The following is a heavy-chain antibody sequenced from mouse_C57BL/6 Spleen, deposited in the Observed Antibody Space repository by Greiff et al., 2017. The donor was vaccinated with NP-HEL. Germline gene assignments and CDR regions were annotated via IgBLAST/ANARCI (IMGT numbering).Heavy chain of an antibody. D-gene: IGHD2-3*01. CDR2: IDPSDSYT. J-gene: IGHJ2*01. Sequence: QVQLQQPGAELVMPGASVKLSCKASGYTFTSYWMHWVKQRPGQGLEWIGEIDPSDSYTNYNQKFKGKSTLTVAKSSSTAYMQLSSLTSEDSAVYYCAIGYGYYPRYFDDWGQGTTLSVST. V-gene: IGHV1-69*01. CDR1: GYTFTSYW. CDR3: AIGYGYYPRYFDD.